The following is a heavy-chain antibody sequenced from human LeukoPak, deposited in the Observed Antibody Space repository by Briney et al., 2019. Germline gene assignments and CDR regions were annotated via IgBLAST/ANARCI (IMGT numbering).Heavy chain of an antibody. CDR2: INHSGST. D-gene: IGHD6-19*01. CDR3: ARGGIAVAGNAGYFDY. CDR1: VGSFSGYY. J-gene: IGHJ4*02. Sequence: SETLSLTCACYVGSFSGYYWSWIRQPPGKGLDWIGEINHSGSTNYNPSLKSRVTISVDTSKNQFSLKLSSVTAADTAVYYCARGGIAVAGNAGYFDYWGQGTPVTVSS. V-gene: IGHV4-34*01.